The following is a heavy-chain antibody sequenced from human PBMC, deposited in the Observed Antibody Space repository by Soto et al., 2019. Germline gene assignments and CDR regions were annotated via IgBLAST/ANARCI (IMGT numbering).Heavy chain of an antibody. CDR3: TNTPFIAAAGPFDH. CDR1: GFTFSGSA. Sequence: QPGGSLGLSCAASGFTFSGSAMHWVRQASGKGLEWVGRIRSKANSYATAYAASVKGRFTISRDDSKNTAYLQMNSLKTEDTAVYYCTNTPFIAAAGPFDHWGQGSLVTVSS. D-gene: IGHD6-13*01. V-gene: IGHV3-73*01. J-gene: IGHJ5*02. CDR2: IRSKANSYAT.